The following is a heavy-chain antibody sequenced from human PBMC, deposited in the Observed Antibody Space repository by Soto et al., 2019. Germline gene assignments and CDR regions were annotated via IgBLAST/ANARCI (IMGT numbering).Heavy chain of an antibody. J-gene: IGHJ4*02. V-gene: IGHV1-69*06. Sequence: QVQLVQSGAEVKKPGSSVKVSCKASGGTFSSYAISCVRQAPGQGLAWMGGIIPIFGTANYAQKFQGRVTITADKSTSTAYMELSSLRSEDTAVDYCATLGGTAMVKIDYWGQGTLVTVSS. CDR3: ATLGGTAMVKIDY. CDR1: GGTFSSYA. D-gene: IGHD5-18*01. CDR2: IIPIFGTA.